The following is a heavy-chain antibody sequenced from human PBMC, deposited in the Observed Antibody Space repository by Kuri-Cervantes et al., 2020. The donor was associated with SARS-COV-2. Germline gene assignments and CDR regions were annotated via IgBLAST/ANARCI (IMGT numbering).Heavy chain of an antibody. CDR2: IYYSGST. D-gene: IGHD2-21*01. CDR3: ARHSGGGDDAFDI. V-gene: IGHV4-39*01. Sequence: SETLSLTCTVSGYSISSSSYYWGWIRQPPGKGLEWIGSIYYSGSTYYNPSLKSRVTISVDTSKNQFSLKLSSVTAADTAVYYCARHSGGGDDAFDIWGQGTMVTVSS. J-gene: IGHJ3*02. CDR1: GYSISSSSYY.